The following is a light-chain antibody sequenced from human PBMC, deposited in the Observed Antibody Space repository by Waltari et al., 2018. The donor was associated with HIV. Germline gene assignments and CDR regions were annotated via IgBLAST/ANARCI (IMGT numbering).Light chain of an antibody. V-gene: IGLV2-14*03. J-gene: IGLJ2*01. CDR2: DVS. CDR1: GKDLGAYDY. CDR3: CSYTSSTFVV. Sequence: QSALTQPASVSGSPGQSVTVSCSGSGKDLGAYDYVSWFQQHPDKAPQLIIFDVSKRPSGISDRFSASKSGNTASLTISGLQPEDEADYFCCSYTSSTFVVFGGGTKLTVL.